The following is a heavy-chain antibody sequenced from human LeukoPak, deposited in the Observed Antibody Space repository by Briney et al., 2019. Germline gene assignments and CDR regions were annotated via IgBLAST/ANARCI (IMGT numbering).Heavy chain of an antibody. CDR2: IYPGDSVT. J-gene: IGHJ5*02. D-gene: IGHD3-22*01. CDR1: GYTFTTYW. V-gene: IGHV5-51*01. CDR3: GRFFYDTGSYRNWFDP. Sequence: GESLKISCKASGYTFTTYWIGWVRQIPGKGLEWMGIIYPGDSVTRYSPSFQGQVTFSVDKSISTAYLQWSSLKAPDSAMYYCGRFFYDTGSYRNWFDPGGQEPLYTVPS.